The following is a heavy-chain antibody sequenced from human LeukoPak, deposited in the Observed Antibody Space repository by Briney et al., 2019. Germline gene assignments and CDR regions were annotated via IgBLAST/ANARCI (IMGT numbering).Heavy chain of an antibody. J-gene: IGHJ3*02. V-gene: IGHV4-34*01. CDR3: ARDRYCSGGSCAYDAFDI. CDR1: GGSFSGYY. Sequence: SETLSLTCAVYGGSFSGYYWSWIRQPPGKGLERIGEINHSGSTNYNPSLKSRVTISVDTSKNQFSLKLSSVTAADTAVYYCARDRYCSGGSCAYDAFDIWGQGTMVTVSS. D-gene: IGHD2-15*01. CDR2: INHSGST.